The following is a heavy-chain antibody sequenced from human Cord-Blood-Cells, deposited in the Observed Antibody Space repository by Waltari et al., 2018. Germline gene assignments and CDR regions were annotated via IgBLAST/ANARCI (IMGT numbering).Heavy chain of an antibody. V-gene: IGHV3-43D*03. CDR2: ISWDGGST. CDR3: ARGGSGRDAFDI. Sequence: EVQLVESVGVVVQPGGSLRLSCAASGFTFDDYAMHWVRQAPGKGLEWVSLISWDGGSTYYADSVKGRFTISRDNSKNSLYLQMNSLRAEDTALYYCARGGSGRDAFDIWGQGTMVTVSS. CDR1: GFTFDDYA. J-gene: IGHJ3*02. D-gene: IGHD3-10*01.